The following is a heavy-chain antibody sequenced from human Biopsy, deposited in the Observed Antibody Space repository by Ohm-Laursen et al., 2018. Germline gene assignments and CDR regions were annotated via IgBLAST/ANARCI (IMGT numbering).Heavy chain of an antibody. CDR1: GYTFSSYW. V-gene: IGHV3-74*01. CDR2: INRDGSNT. D-gene: IGHD2-2*01. J-gene: IGHJ4*02. Sequence: SLRLSCTASGYTFSSYWMHWVRQAPGKGLVWVSRINRDGSNTTYADSVKGRFTISRDSAKNTLYLQMNSLRAEDTAVYYCAREGYCSRTSCYPDYWGQGTLVTVSS. CDR3: AREGYCSRTSCYPDY.